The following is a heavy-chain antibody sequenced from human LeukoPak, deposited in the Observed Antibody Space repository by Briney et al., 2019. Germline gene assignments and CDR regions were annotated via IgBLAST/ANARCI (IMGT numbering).Heavy chain of an antibody. CDR1: GGSFSGYY. CDR2: INHSGST. V-gene: IGHV4-34*01. CDR3: ARGLIVVVPAANKAFAFDI. Sequence: WETLSLTCAVYGGSFSGYYWSWIRQPPGKGLEWIWEINHSGSTNYNPSLKSRVTISVDQSKRQFSVKLISVNAADTAVYYGARGLIVVVPAANKAFAFDIWGQGTMVTVSS. J-gene: IGHJ3*02. D-gene: IGHD2-2*01.